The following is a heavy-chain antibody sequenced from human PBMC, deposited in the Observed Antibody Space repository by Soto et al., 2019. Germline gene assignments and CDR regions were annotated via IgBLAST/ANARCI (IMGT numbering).Heavy chain of an antibody. CDR1: GGSLSTNP. V-gene: IGHV1-69*06. J-gene: IGHJ4*02. D-gene: IGHD2-15*01. Sequence: QVQLVQSGTEVKKPGSSVKVSCKASGGSLSTNPISWVRQAPGQGLEWMGGTGSGTGPGNHAQKLQGRLTVTADKSTSTAYMELTNLSAEDTAVYYCARRHSGGFFRFFDSWGQGTLVTVSS. CDR3: ARRHSGGFFRFFDS. CDR2: TGSGTGPG.